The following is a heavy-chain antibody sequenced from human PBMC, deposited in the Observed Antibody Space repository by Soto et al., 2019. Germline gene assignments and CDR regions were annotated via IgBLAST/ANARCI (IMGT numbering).Heavy chain of an antibody. CDR1: RFTFSNFA. V-gene: IGHV3-23*01. CDR2: ITGTSANT. Sequence: EVQLLESGGGLVQPGGSLRLSCAASRFTFSNFAMSWVRQAPLKWLEWVSTITGTSANTYYTDSVKGRFAISRDNSQNAVYLQMNSLTAEDTAVYYCSKGGATYELFTHDYWGQGTLVTVSS. CDR3: SKGGATYELFTHDY. D-gene: IGHD3-22*01. J-gene: IGHJ4*02.